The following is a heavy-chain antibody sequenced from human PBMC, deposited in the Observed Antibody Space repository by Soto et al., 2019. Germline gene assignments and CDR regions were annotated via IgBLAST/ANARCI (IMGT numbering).Heavy chain of an antibody. CDR1: NGSISNFY. D-gene: IGHD6-13*01. CDR3: ARSSHKESWFDP. CDR2: IHGSGSA. V-gene: IGHV4-4*07. Sequence: QVQLQESGPGLVKPSETLSLTCTVSNGSISNFYWNWIRQSAGKGLEWIGRIHGSGSATYNPSLRSRVTMSVDMSKNQSSLKVNSVTGADTAVYYCARSSHKESWFDPWGQGTLVTVSS. J-gene: IGHJ5*02.